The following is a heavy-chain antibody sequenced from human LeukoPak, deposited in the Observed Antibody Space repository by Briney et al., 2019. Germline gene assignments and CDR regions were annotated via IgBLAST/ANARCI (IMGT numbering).Heavy chain of an antibody. D-gene: IGHD6-13*01. CDR2: IHHSGIT. CDR1: VYSIRGGYY. CDR3: ARGIAAAGAYFDY. Sequence: SQTLSLTCTVSVYSIRGGYYWGWIGQLPGKGLEWIGSIHHSGITYYNPSLKSRVTISVDTSKNQFSLKLSSVTAADTAVYYCARGIAAAGAYFDYWGQGTLVTVSS. J-gene: IGHJ4*02. V-gene: IGHV4-38-2*02.